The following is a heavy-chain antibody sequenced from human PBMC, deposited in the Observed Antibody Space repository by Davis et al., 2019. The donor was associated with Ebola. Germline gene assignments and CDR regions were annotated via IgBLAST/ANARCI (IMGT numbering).Heavy chain of an antibody. D-gene: IGHD7-27*01. J-gene: IGHJ1*01. V-gene: IGHV3-23*01. CDR3: AIIGGWGTPFGD. CDR2: IRGSGGST. CDR1: GFTFSTKT. Sequence: GESLKTPCAAPGFTFSTKTMSRVRQAPGKGLEWVASIRGSGGSTTYADPVQGRFTLSRDNSKNTLYLHMNSLRDEDTAIYSCAIIGGWGTPFGDWGQGTLVTVSS.